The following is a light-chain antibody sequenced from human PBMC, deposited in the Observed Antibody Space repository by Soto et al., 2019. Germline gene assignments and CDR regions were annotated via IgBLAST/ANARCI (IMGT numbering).Light chain of an antibody. J-gene: IGKJ1*01. CDR3: QQYNNWSGT. Sequence: EIVMTQSPATLSVSPGERATLSCRASQSVSSNLAWYQQKPGQAPRLLIYGASTRATGNPARFSGSGSGTEFTLTISSLPSEDFAVYYCQQYNNWSGTFGKGSKVDIK. CDR2: GAS. CDR1: QSVSSN. V-gene: IGKV3-15*01.